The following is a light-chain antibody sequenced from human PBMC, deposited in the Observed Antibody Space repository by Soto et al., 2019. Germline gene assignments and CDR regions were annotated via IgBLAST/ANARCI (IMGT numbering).Light chain of an antibody. V-gene: IGLV2-8*01. CDR2: EVT. CDR1: SSDVGGYNY. CDR3: SSYAGSNNYV. Sequence: QSALTQPPSASGSPGQSVTISCTGTSSDVGGYNYVSWYQQHPGKAPKLMIYEVTQRPSGVPDRFSASKSGNTASLTVSGLQAEDEADYYWSSYAGSNNYVFGTGTKLTVL. J-gene: IGLJ1*01.